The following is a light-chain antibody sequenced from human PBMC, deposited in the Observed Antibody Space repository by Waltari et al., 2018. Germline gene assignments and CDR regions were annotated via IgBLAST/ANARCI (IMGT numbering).Light chain of an antibody. J-gene: IGKJ1*01. V-gene: IGKV3-20*01. CDR3: QKYGTLPAT. CDR1: QSVSRY. Sequence: EVVLTQSPGTLSLSPGERATLSCRASQSVSRYLAGYQQKPGQAPRLLIYDTSTRATGIPDRFSGSGSGTDFSLTISRLDPEDFAVYYCQKYGTLPATFGQGTKVEVK. CDR2: DTS.